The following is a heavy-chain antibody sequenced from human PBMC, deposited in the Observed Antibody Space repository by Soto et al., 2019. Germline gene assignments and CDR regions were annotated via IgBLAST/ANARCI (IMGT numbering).Heavy chain of an antibody. Sequence: QVQLVESGGGVVQPEKSLRLSCAASGFIFSNYGMHWVRQAPGKGLEWVAVIWYDGHKEYYADSVKGRFIISRDNSRNTVNLQMNSLRAEDTAVYYCAVERAVDYYHWFDPWGQGTLVTVSS. CDR3: AVERAVDYYHWFDP. D-gene: IGHD3-3*02. CDR2: IWYDGHKE. V-gene: IGHV3-33*01. J-gene: IGHJ5*02. CDR1: GFIFSNYG.